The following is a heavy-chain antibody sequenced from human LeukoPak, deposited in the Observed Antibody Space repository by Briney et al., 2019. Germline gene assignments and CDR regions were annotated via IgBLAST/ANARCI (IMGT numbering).Heavy chain of an antibody. D-gene: IGHD4-17*01. Sequence: GGSLRLSCAASGFTFSSYAVSWVRQAPGKGLEWVSAISGSGGSTYYADSVKGRFIISRDNSKNTLYLQMNSLRAEDTAVYYCAKHRRTSNGDYTDYWGQGTLVTVSS. V-gene: IGHV3-23*01. CDR2: ISGSGGST. CDR3: AKHRRTSNGDYTDY. CDR1: GFTFSSYA. J-gene: IGHJ4*02.